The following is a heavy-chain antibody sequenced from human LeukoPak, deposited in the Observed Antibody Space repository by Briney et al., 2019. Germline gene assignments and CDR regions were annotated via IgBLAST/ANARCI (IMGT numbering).Heavy chain of an antibody. CDR3: AREEYNSGYAGTIDY. Sequence: GRSLRLSCAASGFTFSSYGMHWVRQAPGKGLEWVAVIWYDGSNKYYADSVKGRFTISRDNSKNTLYLQMNSLRAEDTAVYYCAREEYNSGYAGTIDYWGQGTLVTVSS. J-gene: IGHJ4*02. CDR1: GFTFSSYG. D-gene: IGHD5-12*01. V-gene: IGHV3-33*01. CDR2: IWYDGSNK.